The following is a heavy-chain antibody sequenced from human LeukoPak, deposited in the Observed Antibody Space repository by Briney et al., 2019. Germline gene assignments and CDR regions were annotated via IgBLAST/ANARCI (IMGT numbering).Heavy chain of an antibody. J-gene: IGHJ3*02. V-gene: IGHV3-53*05. CDR2: IYSGGST. D-gene: IGHD1-14*01. Sequence: GGSLRLSCAASGFTVSSNYMSWVRQAPGKGLEWVSVIYSGGSTYYADSVKGRFTISRDNSKNTLYLQMNSLRAEDTAVYYCAKPLTERFRPPAAFDIWGQGTMVTVSS. CDR1: GFTVSSNY. CDR3: AKPLTERFRPPAAFDI.